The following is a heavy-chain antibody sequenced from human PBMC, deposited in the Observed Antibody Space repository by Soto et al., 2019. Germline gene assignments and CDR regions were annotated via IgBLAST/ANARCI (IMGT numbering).Heavy chain of an antibody. Sequence: PGGSLRLSCAASGFTFSSYAMSWVRQAPGKGLEWVSAISGSGGSTYYADSVKGRFTISRDNSKNTLYLQMNSLRAEDTAVYYCAKTRTADYDFWSGPQGWFDPWGQGTLVTVSS. J-gene: IGHJ5*02. CDR1: GFTFSSYA. CDR3: AKTRTADYDFWSGPQGWFDP. D-gene: IGHD3-3*01. V-gene: IGHV3-23*01. CDR2: ISGSGGST.